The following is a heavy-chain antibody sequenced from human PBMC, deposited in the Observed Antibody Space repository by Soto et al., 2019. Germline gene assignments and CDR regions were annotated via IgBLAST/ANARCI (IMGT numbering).Heavy chain of an antibody. D-gene: IGHD4-17*01. CDR1: GGSISSGGYY. CDR3: ALTVTTRGGLDAFDI. CDR2: IYYSGST. J-gene: IGHJ3*02. Sequence: SETLSLTCPVSGGSISSGGYYWSWIRQHPGKGLEWIGYIYYSGSTYYNPSLKSRVTISVDTSKNQFSLKLSSVTAADTAVYYCALTVTTRGGLDAFDIWGKGTMVTVSS. V-gene: IGHV4-31*03.